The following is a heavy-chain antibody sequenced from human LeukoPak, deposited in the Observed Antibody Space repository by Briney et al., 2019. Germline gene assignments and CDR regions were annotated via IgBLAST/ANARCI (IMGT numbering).Heavy chain of an antibody. CDR3: ARMGNNPRITIFGVAHLDYYYYGMDV. Sequence: GGSLRLSCAASGFTFSSSWMSWVRQAPGKGLEWVANIKQDGSEKYYVDSVKGRFIISRDNAKNSLYLQMNSLRAEDTAVYYCARMGNNPRITIFGVAHLDYYYYGMDVWGQGTTVTVSS. CDR1: GFTFSSSW. V-gene: IGHV3-7*03. J-gene: IGHJ6*02. D-gene: IGHD3-3*01. CDR2: IKQDGSEK.